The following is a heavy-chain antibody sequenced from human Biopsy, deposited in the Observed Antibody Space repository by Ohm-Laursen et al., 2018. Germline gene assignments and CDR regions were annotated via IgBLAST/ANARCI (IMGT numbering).Heavy chain of an antibody. V-gene: IGHV3-74*01. CDR3: ARDGEAKYCKHGVCPSDF. CDR2: INIDGSTT. J-gene: IGHJ4*02. D-gene: IGHD2-8*01. Sequence: SLRLSCAASGFSFSSYWMHWVRQGPGKGLVWVSRINIDGSTTRYADFVKGRFTISRDNAKNTLYLQMNSLGVEDTAVYYCARDGEAKYCKHGVCPSDFWGQGTLVTVSS. CDR1: GFSFSSYW.